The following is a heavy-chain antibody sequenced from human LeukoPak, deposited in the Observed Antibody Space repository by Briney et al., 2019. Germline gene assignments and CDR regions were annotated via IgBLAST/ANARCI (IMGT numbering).Heavy chain of an antibody. CDR1: GYTFIDYY. CDR2: VNPVSGRT. D-gene: IGHD6-6*01. J-gene: IGHJ5*02. V-gene: IGHV1-2*02. CDR3: ARADRLDGSPYLIGP. Sequence: ASVKISCKTSGYTFIDYYMHWVRQAPGQGLEWMGWVNPVSGRTSITQKFRDKITLTRDTSITTFYMEVTWLTSDDTAIYYYARADRLDGSPYLIGPWGQGTLVTVSS.